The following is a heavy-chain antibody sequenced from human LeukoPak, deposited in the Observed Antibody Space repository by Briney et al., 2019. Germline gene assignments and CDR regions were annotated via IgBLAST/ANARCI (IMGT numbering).Heavy chain of an antibody. J-gene: IGHJ3*02. D-gene: IGHD2-2*01. V-gene: IGHV3-30*02. CDR3: AKDFRDLYCSSTSCFIRSAPLDAFDI. CDR2: IRYDGSNK. Sequence: GGSLRLSCAASGFTFSSYGMHWVRQAPGKGLEWVAFIRYDGSNKYYADSVKGRFTISRDNSKNTLYLQMNSLRAEDTAVYYCAKDFRDLYCSSTSCFIRSAPLDAFDIWGQGTMVTVSS. CDR1: GFTFSSYG.